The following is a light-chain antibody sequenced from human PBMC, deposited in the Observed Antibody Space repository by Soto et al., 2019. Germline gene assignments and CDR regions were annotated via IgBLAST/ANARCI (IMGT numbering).Light chain of an antibody. CDR2: ENN. Sequence: QSLLTQPPSVSAAPGQKVTISCSGSSSNLGNNYVSWYQPLPGTAPKLLIYENNKRPSGIPDRFSGSKSGTSATLGITGLQTGYEADYYCGTWDSSLSAVVFGGGTKVTVL. V-gene: IGLV1-51*02. CDR3: GTWDSSLSAVV. J-gene: IGLJ3*02. CDR1: SSNLGNNY.